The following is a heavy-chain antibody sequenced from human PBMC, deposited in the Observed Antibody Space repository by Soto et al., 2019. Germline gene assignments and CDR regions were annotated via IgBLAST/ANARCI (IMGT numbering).Heavy chain of an antibody. D-gene: IGHD1-26*01. CDR1: GDSVSSNTAA. J-gene: IGHJ4*02. Sequence: SQTLSLTCAISGDSVSSNTAAWNWIRQSPSRGLEWLGRTFYRSKWYYYSALSVRSRLAVNPDTSKNQFSLQLNSVTPEDTAVYYCARGGNYSFDYWGQGTLVTVSS. CDR3: ARGGNYSFDY. CDR2: TFYRSKWYY. V-gene: IGHV6-1*01.